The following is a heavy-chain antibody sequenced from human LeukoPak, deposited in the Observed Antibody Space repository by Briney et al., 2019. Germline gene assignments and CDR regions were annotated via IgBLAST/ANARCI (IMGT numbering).Heavy chain of an antibody. J-gene: IGHJ5*02. CDR2: ISPYNGNT. CDR1: GYTFTNYG. CDR3: GRGAPRRLDP. V-gene: IGHV1-18*01. Sequence: ASVKVSCKASGYTFTNYGISWVRQAPGQGLEWMGWISPYNGNTNYAQKFQGRVTMTTDTSTSTAYMEMRSLKSDDTAVYYCGRGAPRRLDPWGQGTLVTVSS.